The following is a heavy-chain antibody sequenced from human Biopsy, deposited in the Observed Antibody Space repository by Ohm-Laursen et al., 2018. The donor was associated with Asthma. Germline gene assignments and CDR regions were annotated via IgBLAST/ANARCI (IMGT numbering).Heavy chain of an antibody. Sequence: SQTLSLTCTVSGGSMSSSSYYWGWIRQPPGKGLAWVSYISYSGSTDYNPSLKSRLTISMDTSKNQFSLKLSSVTAADTAVYYCARVPTTLRYFDLWGRGTRATVSS. D-gene: IGHD2-15*01. V-gene: IGHV4-61*05. J-gene: IGHJ2*01. CDR2: ISYSGST. CDR1: GGSMSSSSYY. CDR3: ARVPTTLRYFDL.